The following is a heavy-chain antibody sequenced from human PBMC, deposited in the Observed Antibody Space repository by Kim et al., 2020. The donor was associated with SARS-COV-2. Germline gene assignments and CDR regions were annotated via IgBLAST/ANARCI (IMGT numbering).Heavy chain of an antibody. V-gene: IGHV3-30*04. CDR1: GFTFSSYA. CDR2: ISYDGSNK. Sequence: GGSLRLSCAASGFTFSSYAMHWVRQAPGKGLEWVAVISYDGSNKYYADSVKGRFTISRDNSKNTLYLQMNSLRAEDTAVYYCARTWLATIFDYYYGMDVWGQGTTVTVSS. CDR3: ARTWLATIFDYYYGMDV. J-gene: IGHJ6*02. D-gene: IGHD5-12*01.